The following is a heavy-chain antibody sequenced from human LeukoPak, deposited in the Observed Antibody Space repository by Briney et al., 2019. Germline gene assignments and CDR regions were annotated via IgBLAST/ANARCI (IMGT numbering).Heavy chain of an antibody. CDR3: ARDLVIDGLGSYFDP. D-gene: IGHD3-10*01. CDR2: IRGHTTNT. J-gene: IGHJ5*02. CDR1: GYTFTTYG. V-gene: IGHV1-18*01. Sequence: GASVKVSCKASGYTFTTYGISWVRQAPGQGPEWMGWIRGHTTNTKNAQKFQGRVTLTIDTSTTTAYLELRSLTSDDTAIYYCARDLVIDGLGSYFDPWGQGTLVTVSS.